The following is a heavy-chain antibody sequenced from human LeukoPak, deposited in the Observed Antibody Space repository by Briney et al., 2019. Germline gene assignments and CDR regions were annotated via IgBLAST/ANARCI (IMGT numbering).Heavy chain of an antibody. CDR2: INPNSGGT. J-gene: IGHJ5*02. Sequence: ASVKVSCKASGYTFTGYYLHWVRQAPGQGPEWMGWINPNSGGTSYAQKFQGRLTLTGDTSISTAYMELSRLTSDDTAVYYCARGLTFDPWAREPWSPSPQ. CDR3: ARGLTFDP. V-gene: IGHV1-2*02. CDR1: GYTFTGYY. D-gene: IGHD1-14*01.